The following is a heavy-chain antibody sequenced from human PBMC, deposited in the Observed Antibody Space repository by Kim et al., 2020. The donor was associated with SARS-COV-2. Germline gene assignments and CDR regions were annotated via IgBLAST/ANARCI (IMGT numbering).Heavy chain of an antibody. Sequence: GGSLRLSCAASGFTFSSYAMHWVRQAPGKGLEWVAVISYDGSNKYYADSVKGRFTISRDNSKNTLYLQMNSLRAEDTAVYYCAREEIWFRDSLGAFDIWGQGTMVTVSS. J-gene: IGHJ3*02. CDR1: GFTFSSYA. CDR2: ISYDGSNK. V-gene: IGHV3-30-3*01. CDR3: AREEIWFRDSLGAFDI. D-gene: IGHD3-10*01.